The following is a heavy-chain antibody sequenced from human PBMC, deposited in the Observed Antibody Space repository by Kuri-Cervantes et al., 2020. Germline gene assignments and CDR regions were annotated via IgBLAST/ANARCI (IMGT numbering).Heavy chain of an antibody. Sequence: GESLKISCAASGFTFNNNGMNWVRQAPGKGLEWVSSISSSSSYIYYADSVKGRFTISRDNAKNSLYLQMNSLRAEDTAVYYCARDLPQAFMKWLRVSGPDAFDIWGQGTMVTVSS. D-gene: IGHD5-12*01. CDR3: ARDLPQAFMKWLRVSGPDAFDI. V-gene: IGHV3-21*01. CDR1: GFTFNNNG. CDR2: ISSSSSYI. J-gene: IGHJ3*02.